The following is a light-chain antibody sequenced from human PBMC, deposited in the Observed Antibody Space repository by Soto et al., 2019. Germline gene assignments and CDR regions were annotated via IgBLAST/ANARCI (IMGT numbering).Light chain of an antibody. V-gene: IGKV1-39*01. CDR2: AAS. Sequence: DIPMTQSPASLSASFGDRVTTTCRASQSISTFLNWYQQREGKAPKLLIYAASSLESGVPSRFSGSGYGTDFTLTITSLHTEDFATYYCQQTDTPPITFGQGTRLEIK. J-gene: IGKJ5*01. CDR1: QSISTF. CDR3: QQTDTPPIT.